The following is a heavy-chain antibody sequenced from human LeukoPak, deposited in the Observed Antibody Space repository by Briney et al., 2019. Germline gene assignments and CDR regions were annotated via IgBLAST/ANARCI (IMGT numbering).Heavy chain of an antibody. J-gene: IGHJ3*02. V-gene: IGHV1-18*04. CDR1: GYTFTSYG. CDR2: ISAYNCNT. Sequence: ASVNVSCKASGYTFTSYGISWVRQAPGQGLDWMGWISAYNCNTNYAHKLHGRLTIITDTSTSTAYMALRSLRSDDRAVYYCARARRVRGVSENAFDSWGKGTMVTAS. CDR3: ARARRVRGVSENAFDS. D-gene: IGHD3-10*01.